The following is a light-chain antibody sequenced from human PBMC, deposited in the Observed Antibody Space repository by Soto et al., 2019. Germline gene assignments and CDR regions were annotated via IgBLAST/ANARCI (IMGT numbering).Light chain of an antibody. V-gene: IGLV2-23*01. J-gene: IGLJ2*01. CDR3: CSYAGSYVV. Sequence: QSVLTQPASVSGSPGQSITISCTGSSSDVGNYDLVSWFQHHPGKAPQLIIYEDNKRPSGVSSRFSGSKSGDTASLTISGLQAEDEADYYCCSYAGSYVVFGGGTKLTVL. CDR2: EDN. CDR1: SSDVGNYDL.